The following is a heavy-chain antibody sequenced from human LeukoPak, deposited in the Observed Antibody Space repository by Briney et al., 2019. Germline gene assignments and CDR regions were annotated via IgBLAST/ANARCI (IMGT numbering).Heavy chain of an antibody. CDR3: ARDDYGDPSIDY. V-gene: IGHV3-74*01. CDR1: GFTFSSYW. J-gene: IGHJ4*02. D-gene: IGHD4-17*01. Sequence: GGSLRLSCAASGFTFSSYWMHWVRQAPGKGLVWVSRINSDGSTTNYADSVKGRFTISRDNAKNTLYLQMNSLRAEDTAVYYCARDDYGDPSIDYWGQGTLVTVSS. CDR2: INSDGSTT.